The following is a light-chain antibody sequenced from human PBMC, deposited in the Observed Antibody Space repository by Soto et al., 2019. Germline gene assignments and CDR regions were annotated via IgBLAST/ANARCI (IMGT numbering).Light chain of an antibody. CDR2: RDS. CDR1: NIGSKN. V-gene: IGLV3-9*01. J-gene: IGLJ2*01. Sequence: SYELTQPLSVSVALGPTARITCGGNNIGSKNVHWYQQKPGQAPVLVIYRDSNRPSGIPERFSGSNSGNTATLTISRAQGGDEADYYCQVWDSSTVVFGGGTKLTVL. CDR3: QVWDSSTVV.